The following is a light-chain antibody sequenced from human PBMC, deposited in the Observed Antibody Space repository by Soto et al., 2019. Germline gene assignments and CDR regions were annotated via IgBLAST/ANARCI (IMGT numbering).Light chain of an antibody. J-gene: IGKJ3*01. CDR1: QSISSW. V-gene: IGKV1-5*03. Sequence: DIQMTQSPSTLSASVGDRVTITCRASQSISSWLAWYQQKPGKAPKLLIYKASSLESGVPSRFSGSGSGTEFTLTISSLQPDDFATYYCQQYNSYSFTFGPGTKADIK. CDR2: KAS. CDR3: QQYNSYSFT.